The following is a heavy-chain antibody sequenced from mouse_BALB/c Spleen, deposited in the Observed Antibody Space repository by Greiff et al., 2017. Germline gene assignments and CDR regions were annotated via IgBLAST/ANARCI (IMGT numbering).Heavy chain of an antibody. CDR3: ARTYDGYYYYYAMDY. J-gene: IGHJ4*01. CDR1: GFSLTSYG. Sequence: QVQLKESGPGLVQPSQSLSITCTVSGFSLTSYGVHWVRQSPGKGLEWLGVIWSGGSTDYNAAFISRLSISKDNSKSQVFFKMNSLQANDTAIYYCARTYDGYYYYYAMDYWGQGTSVTVSS. D-gene: IGHD2-3*01. CDR2: IWSGGST. V-gene: IGHV2-2*02.